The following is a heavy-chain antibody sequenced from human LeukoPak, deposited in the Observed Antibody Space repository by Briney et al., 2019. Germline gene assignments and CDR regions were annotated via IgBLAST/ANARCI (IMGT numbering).Heavy chain of an antibody. CDR2: INPNSGDT. J-gene: IGHJ4*02. D-gene: IGHD5-12*01. CDR1: GYTLTACY. Sequence: ASVKVSCKASGYTLTACYMHWVRQAPGQGLEWMGWINPNSGDTEYAHKFQGRVTMTRDTSINTAYMELTSLRSDDTAVYYCARVGERAIAALWSYWGQGTPVTVSS. CDR3: ARVGERAIAALWSY. V-gene: IGHV1-2*02.